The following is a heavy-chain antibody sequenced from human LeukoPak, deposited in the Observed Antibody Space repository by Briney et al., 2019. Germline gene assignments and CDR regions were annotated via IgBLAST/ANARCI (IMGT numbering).Heavy chain of an antibody. D-gene: IGHD2-8*02. CDR2: IRYDGSNK. CDR3: ARIGCTGNNCRPYSYYPMDV. V-gene: IGHV3-33*01. Sequence: GGSLRLSCAASGFTFYTYGMNWVRQTPGKGLEWVAVIRYDGSNKYYADSVKGRFTISRDNSKNTLYLQMNSLRAEDTAMYYCARIGCTGNNCRPYSYYPMDVWGQGTTVTVSS. J-gene: IGHJ6*02. CDR1: GFTFYTYG.